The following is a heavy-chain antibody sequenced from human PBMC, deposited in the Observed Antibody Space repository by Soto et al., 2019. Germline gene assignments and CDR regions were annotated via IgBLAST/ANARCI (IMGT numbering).Heavy chain of an antibody. CDR2: ISTTSSSI. CDR1: GFTFSSYS. Sequence: GVLRLSFAASGFTFSSYSMNWVRQAPGKGLEWISYISTTSSSIYYADSVKGRFTISRDNAKNSLFLQMNSLRDEDTAVYYCARTGVAFDYWGQGALVTVSS. J-gene: IGHJ4*02. V-gene: IGHV3-48*02. D-gene: IGHD3-3*01. CDR3: ARTGVAFDY.